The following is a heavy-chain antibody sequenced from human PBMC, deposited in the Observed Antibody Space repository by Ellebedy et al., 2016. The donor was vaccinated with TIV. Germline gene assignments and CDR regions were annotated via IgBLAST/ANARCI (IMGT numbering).Heavy chain of an antibody. CDR3: YTGIVGSSSY. CDR1: GFTFSDAS. CDR2: IKTTADGGTT. V-gene: IGHV3-15*01. Sequence: GGSLRLSXAASGFTFSDASMKWVRQAPGKGLEWVGRIKTTADGGTTDYAAPVKGRFIISRDDSQSTVYLQMNSLKTEDTAMYYCYTGIVGSSSYWGQGALVTVSS. D-gene: IGHD3-10*01. J-gene: IGHJ4*02.